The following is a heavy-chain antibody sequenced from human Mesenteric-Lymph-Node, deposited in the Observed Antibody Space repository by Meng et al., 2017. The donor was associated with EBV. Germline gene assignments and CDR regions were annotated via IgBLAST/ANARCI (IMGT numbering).Heavy chain of an antibody. V-gene: IGHV7-4-1*02. D-gene: IGHD6-13*01. Sequence: QGQLVQSGSGLKKPGASVKVSCKASGYTFRTYGLNWVRQAPGQGLEYMGWINPNTGKATYAQDFAGRFVFSLDTSVSTAYLQISSLQAEDTGVYYCARDDPDGEQQPFDYWGQGTLVTVSS. J-gene: IGHJ4*02. CDR2: INPNTGKA. CDR1: GYTFRTYG. CDR3: ARDDPDGEQQPFDY.